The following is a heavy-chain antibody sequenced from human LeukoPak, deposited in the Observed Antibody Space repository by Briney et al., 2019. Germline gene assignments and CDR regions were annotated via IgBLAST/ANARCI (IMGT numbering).Heavy chain of an antibody. CDR3: AELGITMIGGV. V-gene: IGHV3-48*04. CDR2: ISSSGSTI. Sequence: GGSLRLSCAASGFTFSSYSMNWVRQAPGKGLEWVSYISSSGSTIYYADSEKGRFTISRDNAKNSLYLQMNSLRAEDTAVYYCAELGITMIGGVWGKGTTVTISS. CDR1: GFTFSSYS. D-gene: IGHD3-10*02. J-gene: IGHJ6*04.